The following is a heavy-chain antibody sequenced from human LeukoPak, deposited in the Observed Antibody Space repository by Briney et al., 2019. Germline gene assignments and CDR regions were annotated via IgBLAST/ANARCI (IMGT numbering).Heavy chain of an antibody. V-gene: IGHV1-69*05. CDR1: GGTFSSYA. Sequence: GASVKVSCKASGGTFSSYAISWVRQAPGQGLEWMGGIIPIFGTANYAQKLQGRVTMTTDTSTSTAYMELRSLRSDDTAVYYCAKDQRWESPHYLDSWGQGTLVTVSS. D-gene: IGHD1-26*01. CDR3: AKDQRWESPHYLDS. J-gene: IGHJ4*02. CDR2: IIPIFGTA.